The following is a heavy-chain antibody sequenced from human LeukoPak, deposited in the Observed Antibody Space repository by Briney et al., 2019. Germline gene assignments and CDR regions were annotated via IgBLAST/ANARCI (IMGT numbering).Heavy chain of an antibody. D-gene: IGHD3-22*01. CDR2: IIPIFGTA. V-gene: IGHV1-69*13. CDR1: GGTFSSYA. Sequence: ASVKVSCKASGGTFSSYAISWVRQAPGQGLEWMGGIIPIFGTANYAQKFQGRVTITADESTSTAYMELSSLRSEDTAVYYCATEYWPPYDSSGYLPRWGQGTLVTVSS. J-gene: IGHJ4*02. CDR3: ATEYWPPYDSSGYLPR.